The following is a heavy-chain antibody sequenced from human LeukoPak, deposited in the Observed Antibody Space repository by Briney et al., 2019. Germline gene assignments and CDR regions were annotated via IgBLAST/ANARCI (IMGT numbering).Heavy chain of an antibody. CDR1: GGSISSGGYY. D-gene: IGHD2-2*02. J-gene: IGHJ4*02. CDR2: IYYSGST. CDR3: AGELVEDCSSTSCYIGGTFDY. V-gene: IGHV4-31*03. Sequence: SETLSLTCTVSGGSISSGGYYWSWIRQHPGKGLEWIGYIYYSGSTYYNPSLKSRVTISVDTSKNQFSLKLSSVTAADTAVYYCAGELVEDCSSTSCYIGGTFDYWGQGTLVTVSS.